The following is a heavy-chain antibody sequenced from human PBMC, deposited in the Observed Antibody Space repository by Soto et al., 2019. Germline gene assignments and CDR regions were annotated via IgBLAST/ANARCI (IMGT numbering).Heavy chain of an antibody. J-gene: IGHJ6*03. D-gene: IGHD6-25*01. CDR2: ISWNSGSI. V-gene: IGHV3-9*01. CDR3: AKTGSPSYYYYYMDV. Sequence: EVQLVESGGGLVQPGRSLRLSCAASGFTFDDYAMHWVRQAPGKGLEWVSGISWNSGSIGYADSVKGRFTISRDNAKNSLYLQMNSLRAEDTALYYCAKTGSPSYYYYYMDVWGKGTTVTVSS. CDR1: GFTFDDYA.